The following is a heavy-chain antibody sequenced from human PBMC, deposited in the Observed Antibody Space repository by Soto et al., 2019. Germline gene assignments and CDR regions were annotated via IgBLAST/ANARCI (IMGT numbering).Heavy chain of an antibody. CDR2: IYYSGST. CDR3: ARVLYSSSSGSYYFDY. V-gene: IGHV4-31*03. CDR1: GGSISSGGYY. Sequence: SETLSLTCTVSGGSISSGGYYWTWIRQHPGKSLEWIGYIYYSGSTDYNPSLKSRVIMLVDTSKNQFSLMLSSVTAADTAVYYCARVLYSSSSGSYYFDYWGQGALVTVSS. D-gene: IGHD6-6*01. J-gene: IGHJ4*02.